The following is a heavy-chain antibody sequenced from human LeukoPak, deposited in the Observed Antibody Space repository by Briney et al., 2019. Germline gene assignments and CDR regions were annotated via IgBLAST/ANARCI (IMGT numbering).Heavy chain of an antibody. D-gene: IGHD2-2*01. V-gene: IGHV4-34*01. CDR1: GGSFIGYY. CDR2: INHSGST. Sequence: SETLSLTCAVYGGSFIGYYWSWIRQPPGKGLECIGEINHSGSTNYNPSLKSRVTISVDTSKNQFSLKLSSVTAADTAVYYCARFAGYCSSTSCQDFDYWGQGTLVTVSS. J-gene: IGHJ4*02. CDR3: ARFAGYCSSTSCQDFDY.